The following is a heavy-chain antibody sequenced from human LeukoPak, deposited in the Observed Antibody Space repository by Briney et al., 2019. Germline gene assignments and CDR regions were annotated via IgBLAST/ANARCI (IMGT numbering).Heavy chain of an antibody. V-gene: IGHV1-3*03. D-gene: IGHD6-19*01. CDR3: ARVAGTLFDY. CDR1: GYIFTSYA. CDR2: IKTVNGDT. Sequence: GASVKVSCEASGYIFTSYAIHWLRQAPGQGLEWMGWIKTVNGDTKYSQEFQGRLTITSDTSASTAYLELSSLRFEDMAVYSCARVAGTLFDYWGQGTLVTVSS. J-gene: IGHJ4*02.